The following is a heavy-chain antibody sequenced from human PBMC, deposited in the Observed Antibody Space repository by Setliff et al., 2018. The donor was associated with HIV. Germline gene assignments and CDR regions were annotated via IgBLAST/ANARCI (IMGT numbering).Heavy chain of an antibody. D-gene: IGHD2-15*01. CDR3: ATTDCSGADCPQMSDY. CDR2: IYTSGTT. CDR1: GGSISSGSYY. J-gene: IGHJ4*02. V-gene: IGHV4-61*09. Sequence: SETLSLTCTVSGGSISSGSYYWTWIRQPAGKGLEWIGHIYTSGTTDYNPSLKSRATISVDTSKNQFSLKVNSVTAADTAVYYCATTDCSGADCPQMSDYWGQGTLVTVSS.